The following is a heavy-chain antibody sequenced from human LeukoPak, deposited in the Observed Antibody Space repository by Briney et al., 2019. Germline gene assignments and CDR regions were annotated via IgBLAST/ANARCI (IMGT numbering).Heavy chain of an antibody. D-gene: IGHD1-20*01. CDR1: GFTFSSYA. CDR2: ISSNGGST. J-gene: IGHJ4*02. Sequence: PGGSLRLSCAASGFTFSSYAMHWVRQAPGKGLEYVSAISSNGGSTYYANSVKGRFTISRDNAKNSLYLQMNSLRAEDTAVYYCARDLTGFDYWGQGTLVTVSS. V-gene: IGHV3-64*01. CDR3: ARDLTGFDY.